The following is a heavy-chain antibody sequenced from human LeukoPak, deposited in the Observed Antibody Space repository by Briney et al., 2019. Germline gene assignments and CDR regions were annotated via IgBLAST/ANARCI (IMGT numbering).Heavy chain of an antibody. CDR1: GGPISNYY. V-gene: IGHV4-59*01. CDR2: IYYSGGT. Sequence: SETLSLTCTVSGGPISNYYWSWIRQPPGKGLEWIGYIYYSGGTNYNPSLKSRVTISVDTSKNQFSLKLSSVTAADTAVYYCASSLGGSYLSFDYWGQGTLVTVSS. D-gene: IGHD1-26*01. J-gene: IGHJ4*02. CDR3: ASSLGGSYLSFDY.